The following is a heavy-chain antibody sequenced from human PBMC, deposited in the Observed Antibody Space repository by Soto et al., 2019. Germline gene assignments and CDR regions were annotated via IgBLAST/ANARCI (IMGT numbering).Heavy chain of an antibody. D-gene: IGHD4-17*01. CDR2: IYPSDSQT. CDR1: GYSFSNWW. J-gene: IGHJ5*02. V-gene: IGHV5-51*01. CDR3: ARQGFYGDYSSNYFDP. Sequence: GASLKISCKRSGYSFSNWWIAWVRQMPGKGLEYMGIIYPSDSQTRYSPSFQGQVTIPADKSISTAYLQWSSLKASDTAIYYCARQGFYGDYSSNYFDPWGQGTLVTVSS.